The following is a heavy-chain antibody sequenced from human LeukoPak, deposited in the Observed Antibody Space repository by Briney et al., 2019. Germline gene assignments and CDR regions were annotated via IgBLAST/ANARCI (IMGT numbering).Heavy chain of an antibody. J-gene: IGHJ4*02. CDR3: ARDQSIAARYYFDY. V-gene: IGHV3-33*01. Sequence: GGSLRLSCAASGLTFSSYGMHWVRQAPGKGLEWVAVIWYDGSNKYYADSVKGRFTISRDNSKNTLYLQMNSLRAEDTAVYYCARDQSIAARYYFDYWGQGTLVTVSS. D-gene: IGHD6-6*01. CDR1: GLTFSSYG. CDR2: IWYDGSNK.